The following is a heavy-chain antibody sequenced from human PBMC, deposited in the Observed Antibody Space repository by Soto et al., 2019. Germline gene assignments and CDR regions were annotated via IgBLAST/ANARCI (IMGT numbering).Heavy chain of an antibody. V-gene: IGHV1-46*01. J-gene: IGHJ4*02. CDR3: ARRWLADYFDY. CDR1: GYAFSSNY. CDR2: INPSNGRT. D-gene: IGHD5-12*01. Sequence: ASVKVSCKASGYAFSSNYIHWVRQASGQGLEWMGVINPSNGRTTYAQNFQDRVTMTRDTSTSTVYLELRSLSSDDTATFYCARRWLADYFDYWGQGTLVTVSS.